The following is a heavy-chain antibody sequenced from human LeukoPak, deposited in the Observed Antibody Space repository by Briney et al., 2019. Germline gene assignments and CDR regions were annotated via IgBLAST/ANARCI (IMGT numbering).Heavy chain of an antibody. J-gene: IGHJ6*02. Sequence: GASVKVSCKASGGTFSSYAISWVRQAPGQGLEWMGGTIPIFGTANYAQKFQGRVTITADESTSTAYMELSSLRSEDTAVYYCARDYPVLMVYAPSPGDYYGMDVWGQGTTVTVSS. CDR3: ARDYPVLMVYAPSPGDYYGMDV. CDR2: TIPIFGTA. V-gene: IGHV1-69*13. CDR1: GGTFSSYA. D-gene: IGHD2-8*01.